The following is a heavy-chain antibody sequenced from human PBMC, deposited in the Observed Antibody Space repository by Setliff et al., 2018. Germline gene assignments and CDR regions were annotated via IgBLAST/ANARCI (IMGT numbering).Heavy chain of an antibody. CDR2: IRSKAYGGTT. J-gene: IGHJ4*02. Sequence: GGSLRLSCTASGFTFGDYAMSWVRQAPEKGLEWVGFIRSKAYGGTTEYAASVKGRFTISRDDSKSIAYLQMNSLKTEDTAVYYCTRASSIAVAGSSIWGQGTLVTVSS. CDR3: TRASSIAVAGSSI. CDR1: GFTFGDYA. D-gene: IGHD6-19*01. V-gene: IGHV3-49*04.